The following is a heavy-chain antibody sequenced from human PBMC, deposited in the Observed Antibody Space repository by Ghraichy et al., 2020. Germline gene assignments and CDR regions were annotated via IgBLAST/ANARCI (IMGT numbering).Heavy chain of an antibody. D-gene: IGHD3-22*01. J-gene: IGHJ4*02. V-gene: IGHV3-30*18. CDR1: GFTFSSYG. CDR3: AKVPAYDTEGY. CDR2: ISYDGSNK. Sequence: GGSLRLSCAASGFTFSSYGMHWVRQAPGKGLEWVAVISYDGSNKYYADSVKGRFTISRDNSKNTLYLQMNSLRAEDTAVYYCAKVPAYDTEGYWGQGTLVTVSS.